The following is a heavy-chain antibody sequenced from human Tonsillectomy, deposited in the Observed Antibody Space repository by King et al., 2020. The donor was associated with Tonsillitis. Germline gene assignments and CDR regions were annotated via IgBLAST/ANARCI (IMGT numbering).Heavy chain of an antibody. D-gene: IGHD3-10*01. CDR2: ISAYNGNT. Sequence: QLVQSGAEVKKPGASVKVSSKASGYPFINYGISWVRQAPGQGLEWMGWISAYNGNTNYAQSLQGRVTMTTDTSTSTAYMELRSLRSDDTAVYYCAREYYYGRNSCFEYWGQGTLVTVSS. CDR1: GYPFINYG. J-gene: IGHJ4*02. CDR3: AREYYYGRNSCFEY. V-gene: IGHV1-18*04.